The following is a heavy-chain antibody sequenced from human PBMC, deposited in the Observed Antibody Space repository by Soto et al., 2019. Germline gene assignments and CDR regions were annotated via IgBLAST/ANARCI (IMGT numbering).Heavy chain of an antibody. V-gene: IGHV3-23*01. J-gene: IGHJ4*02. D-gene: IGHD2-15*01. CDR2: ITSSDDNT. CDR1: GFPFSTYA. Sequence: GGSLGLSCAASGFPFSTYAVTWVRQAPGTGLEWLSAITSSDDNTYYAGSVKGRFTISRDNSKNTLYLQMNSLRAEDTALYYCAKHVCSGGGCDYFDYWGLGTLVTVSS. CDR3: AKHVCSGGGCDYFDY.